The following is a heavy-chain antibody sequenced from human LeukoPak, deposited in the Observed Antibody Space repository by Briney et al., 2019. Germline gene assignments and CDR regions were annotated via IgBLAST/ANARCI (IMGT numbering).Heavy chain of an antibody. J-gene: IGHJ4*02. CDR1: GVSISSYY. CDR3: ARSQGIGYFDY. V-gene: IGHV4-59*01. D-gene: IGHD2-21*01. CDR2: IYYSGST. Sequence: PSETLSLTCTVSGVSISSYYWSWIRQPPGKGLEWIGYIYYSGSTNYNPSLKSRVTISVDTSKNQFSLKLSSVTAADTAVYYCARSQGIGYFDYWGQGTLVTVSS.